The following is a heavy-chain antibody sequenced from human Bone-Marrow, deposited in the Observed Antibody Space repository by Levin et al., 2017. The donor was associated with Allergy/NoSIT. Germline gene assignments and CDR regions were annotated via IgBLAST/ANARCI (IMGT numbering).Heavy chain of an antibody. J-gene: IGHJ4*02. CDR3: ARSLSMSGPYDY. V-gene: IGHV1-18*01. CDR1: GYTFRNFG. D-gene: IGHD2-8*01. Sequence: VASVKVSCKPSGYTFRNFGLGWVRQVPGQGLQWMGRIPSQKGNAVYAEAFRGRVNMTRDTSSKTALMELRNLTSNDTAVYYCARSLSMSGPYDYWGQGTPVIVS. CDR2: IPSQKGNA.